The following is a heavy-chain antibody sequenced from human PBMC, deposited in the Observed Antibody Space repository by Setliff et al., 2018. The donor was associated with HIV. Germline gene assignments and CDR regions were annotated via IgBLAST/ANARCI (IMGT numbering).Heavy chain of an antibody. CDR3: AKGAWSRELPAFDI. Sequence: ETLSLTCGIYGGSFSDYYWSWIRQTPGKGLEWVSGIRRSGDSTDYADSVKGRFTISRDNSKKTLYLQMNSLKAEDTAIYYCAKGAWSRELPAFDIWGQGTMVTVS. D-gene: IGHD1-26*01. CDR2: IRRSGDST. V-gene: IGHV3-23*01. J-gene: IGHJ3*02. CDR1: GGSFSDYY.